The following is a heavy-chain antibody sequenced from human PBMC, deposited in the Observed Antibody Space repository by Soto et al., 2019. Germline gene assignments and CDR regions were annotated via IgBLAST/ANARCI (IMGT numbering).Heavy chain of an antibody. CDR3: AKDDIVVVPAAIELA. D-gene: IGHD2-2*01. J-gene: IGHJ5*02. CDR1: GFPFSSYA. CDR2: ISGSGGST. V-gene: IGHV3-23*01. Sequence: GGSLRLSCAASGFPFSSYAMSWVRQAPGKGLEWVSAISGSGGSTYYADSVKGRFTISRDNSKNTLYLQMNSLRAEDTAVYYCAKDDIVVVPAAIELAWGQGTLVTVSS.